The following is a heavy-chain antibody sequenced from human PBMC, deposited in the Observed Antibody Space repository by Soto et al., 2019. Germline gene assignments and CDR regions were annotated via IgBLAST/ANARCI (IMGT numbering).Heavy chain of an antibody. CDR1: GFTFSSYG. D-gene: IGHD2-2*01. CDR3: ARSVPAAIWNYYYGMDV. CDR2: ISYDGSNK. V-gene: IGHV3-30*03. Sequence: PVGSLRLSCAASGFTFSSYGMHWVRQAPGKGLEWVAVISYDGSNKYYADSVKGRFTISRDNSKNTLYLQMNSLRAEDTAVYYCARSVPAAIWNYYYGMDVWGQGTTVTVSS. J-gene: IGHJ6*02.